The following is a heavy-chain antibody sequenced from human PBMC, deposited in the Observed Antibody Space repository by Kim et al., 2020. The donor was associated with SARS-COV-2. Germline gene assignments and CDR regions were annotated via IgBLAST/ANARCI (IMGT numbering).Heavy chain of an antibody. D-gene: IGHD6-13*01. J-gene: IGHJ4*02. CDR3: ASDTGYSSSWTEGGGYYLDY. CDR2: ISSSSSYI. CDR1: GFTFSSYS. Sequence: GGSLRLSCAASGFTFSSYSMNWVRQAPGKGLEWVSSISSSSSYIYYADSVKGRFTISRDNAKNSLYLQMNSLRAEDTAVYYCASDTGYSSSWTEGGGYYLDYWGQVTLLSVSS. V-gene: IGHV3-21*01.